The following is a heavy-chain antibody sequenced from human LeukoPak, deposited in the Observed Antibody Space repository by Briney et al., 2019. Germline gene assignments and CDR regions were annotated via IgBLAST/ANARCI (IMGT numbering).Heavy chain of an antibody. V-gene: IGHV4-4*02. Sequence: SGTLSLTCAVSGGSISSSNWWSWVRQPPGKGLEWIGEIYHSGSTNYNPSLKSRVTISVDKSKNQFSLKLSSVTAADTAVYYCANLGYSGYDAPEMTYYFDYWGQGTLVTVSS. D-gene: IGHD5-12*01. CDR3: ANLGYSGYDAPEMTYYFDY. CDR1: GGSISSSNW. J-gene: IGHJ4*02. CDR2: IYHSGST.